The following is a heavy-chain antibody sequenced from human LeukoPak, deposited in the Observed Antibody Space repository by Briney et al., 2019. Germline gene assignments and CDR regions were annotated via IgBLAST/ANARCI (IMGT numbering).Heavy chain of an antibody. CDR3: ARDLGEMATTSLDY. CDR2: ISYDGSNK. Sequence: PGRSLRLSCAASGFTFSSYGMHWVRQAPGKGLEWVAVISYDGSNKYYADSVKGRFTISRDNSKNTLYLQMNSLRAEDTAVYYCARDLGEMATTSLDYWGQGTLVTVSS. CDR1: GFTFSSYG. V-gene: IGHV3-30*03. J-gene: IGHJ4*02. D-gene: IGHD5-24*01.